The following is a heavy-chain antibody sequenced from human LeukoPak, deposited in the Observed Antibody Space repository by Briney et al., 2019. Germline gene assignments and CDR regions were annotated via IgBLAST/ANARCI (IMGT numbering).Heavy chain of an antibody. V-gene: IGHV3-23*01. CDR1: GITLSNYG. J-gene: IGHJ4*02. CDR2: IGGSGGVT. Sequence: GGSLRLSCAVSGITLSNYGMSWVRQAPGKGLEWVAGIGGSGGVTNYADSVKGRFTISRDSAKNTLYLQMNSLRAGDTAVYFCAKRGVVIRVILVGFHKEAYYFDSWGQGALVTVSS. CDR3: AKRGVVIRVILVGFHKEAYYFDS. D-gene: IGHD3-10*01.